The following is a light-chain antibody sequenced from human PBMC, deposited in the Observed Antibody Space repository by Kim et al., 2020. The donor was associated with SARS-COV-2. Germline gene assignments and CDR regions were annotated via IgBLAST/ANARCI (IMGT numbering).Light chain of an antibody. V-gene: IGLV1-44*01. Sequence: QLVLTQPPSASGTPGQTVTISCSGGNSDIGSNTVTWYQQVPGAAPKVLIYSDNQRPSGVPDRFSGSKSGTSASLAISGLQSEDGADYYCGAWHDSLNGYVFGSGTKVTVL. J-gene: IGLJ1*01. CDR2: SDN. CDR1: NSDIGSNT. CDR3: GAWHDSLNGYV.